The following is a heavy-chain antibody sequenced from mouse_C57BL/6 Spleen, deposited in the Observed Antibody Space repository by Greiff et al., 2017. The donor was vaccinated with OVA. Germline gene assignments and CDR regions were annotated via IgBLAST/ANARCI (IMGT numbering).Heavy chain of an antibody. J-gene: IGHJ4*01. CDR3: ARHYDQGDYAMDY. V-gene: IGHV1-15*01. CDR2: IDPETGGT. CDR1: GYTFTDYE. D-gene: IGHD2-4*01. Sequence: QVQLQQSGAELVRPGASVTLSCKASGYTFTDYEMHWVKQTPVHGLEWIGAIDPETGGTAYNQKFKGKAILTADKSSSTAYMELRSLTSEDSAVYFCARHYDQGDYAMDYWGQGTSVTVSS.